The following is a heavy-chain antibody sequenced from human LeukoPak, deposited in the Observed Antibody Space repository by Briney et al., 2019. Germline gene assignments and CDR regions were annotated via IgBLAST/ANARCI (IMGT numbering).Heavy chain of an antibody. D-gene: IGHD1-26*01. CDR1: GFTFSSYW. V-gene: IGHV3-74*01. CDR2: IKTDGSIT. Sequence: GGSLRLSCAASGFTFSSYWMHWVRQAPGKGLVWVSRIKTDGSITSYAHSVKGRFTISRDNAKNTLYVQMNSLRVEDTAVYYCARVGLGEWYFDLWGRGTLVTVSS. J-gene: IGHJ2*01. CDR3: ARVGLGEWYFDL.